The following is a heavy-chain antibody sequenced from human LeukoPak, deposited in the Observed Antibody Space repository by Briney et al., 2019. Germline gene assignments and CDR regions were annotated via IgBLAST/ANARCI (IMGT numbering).Heavy chain of an antibody. J-gene: IGHJ4*02. CDR3: ARVGVIAAAIRTFDY. CDR1: GYSFTSFF. V-gene: IGHV1-46*01. Sequence: ASVKVSCKASGYSFTSFFIHWVRQAPGQGLEWMGIINPSDGSTTYAQKFQGRVTMTRDTSTSTVYMELSSLRSEDTAVYYCARVGVIAAAIRTFDYWGQGTLVTVSS. D-gene: IGHD6-13*01. CDR2: INPSDGST.